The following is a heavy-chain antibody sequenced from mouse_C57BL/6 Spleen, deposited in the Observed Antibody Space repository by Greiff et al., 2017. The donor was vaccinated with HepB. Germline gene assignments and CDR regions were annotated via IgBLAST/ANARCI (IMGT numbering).Heavy chain of an antibody. Sequence: EVMLLESGAGLVQPGASLKLSCAASGFTFSDYYMYWVRQTPEKRLEWVAYISNGGGSTNYPDNVKGRFTISRDNANNTLYLQMSRLKSEDTAVYYCSGQRGGNEYYAMDYWGQGTSVTVSS. J-gene: IGHJ4*01. CDR2: ISNGGGST. V-gene: IGHV5-12*01. D-gene: IGHD1-1*02. CDR3: SGQRGGNEYYAMDY. CDR1: GFTFSDYY.